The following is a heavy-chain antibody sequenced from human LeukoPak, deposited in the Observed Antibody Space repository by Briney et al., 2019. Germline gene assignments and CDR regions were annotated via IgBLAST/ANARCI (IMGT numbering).Heavy chain of an antibody. Sequence: PGGPLRLSCAASGFTFSSYGMHLVRQAPGKGQEWAAFIRYDGSNKYYADSVKGRFTISRDNSKNTLYLQMHSLRVEDTAVYYCAGNHSSSSPFDYWGQGTLVTVSS. CDR2: IRYDGSNK. CDR3: AGNHSSSSPFDY. V-gene: IGHV3-30*02. CDR1: GFTFSSYG. J-gene: IGHJ4*02. D-gene: IGHD6-6*01.